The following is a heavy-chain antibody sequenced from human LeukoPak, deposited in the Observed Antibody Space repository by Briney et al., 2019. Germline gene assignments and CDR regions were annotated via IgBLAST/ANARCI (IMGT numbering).Heavy chain of an antibody. Sequence: SETLSLTCAVYGGSFSGYYCSWIRQPPGKGLEWIGEINHSGSTNYNPSLKSRVTISVDTSKNQFSLKLSSVTAADTAVYYCASSDYPPHFQHWGQGTLVTVSS. D-gene: IGHD4-17*01. J-gene: IGHJ1*01. CDR1: GGSFSGYY. V-gene: IGHV4-34*01. CDR3: ASSDYPPHFQH. CDR2: INHSGST.